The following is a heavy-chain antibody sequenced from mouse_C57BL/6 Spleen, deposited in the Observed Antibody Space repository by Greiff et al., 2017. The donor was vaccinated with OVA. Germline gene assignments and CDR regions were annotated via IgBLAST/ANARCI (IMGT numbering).Heavy chain of an antibody. V-gene: IGHV1-52*01. CDR3: ARSYYGSPYYAMDY. CDR2: IDPSDSET. D-gene: IGHD1-1*01. CDR1: GYTFTSYW. J-gene: IGHJ4*01. Sequence: VQLQQPGAELVRPGSSVKLSCKASGYTFTSYWMHWVKQRPIQGLEWIGNIDPSDSETHYNQKFKDKATLTVDKSSSTAYMQLSSLTSEDSAVYYCARSYYGSPYYAMDYWGQGTSVTVSS.